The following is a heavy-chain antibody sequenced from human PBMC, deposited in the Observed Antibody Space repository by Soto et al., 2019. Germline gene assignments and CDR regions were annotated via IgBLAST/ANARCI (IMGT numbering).Heavy chain of an antibody. CDR1: GYIFTNYY. Sequence: GASVKVSCKASGYIFTNYYIHWVRQAPGQGLEWLATINAGGGYTTYADSVKGRFTISRDNAKNTLYLKMNSLGTEDTAVYYCARALDIWSAYFDYWGQGSLVTVSS. V-gene: IGHV1-46*04. CDR3: ARALDIWSAYFDY. CDR2: INAGGGYT. J-gene: IGHJ4*02. D-gene: IGHD3-3*01.